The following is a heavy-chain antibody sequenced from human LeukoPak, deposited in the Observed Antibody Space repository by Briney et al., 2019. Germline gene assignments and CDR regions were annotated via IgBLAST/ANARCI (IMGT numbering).Heavy chain of an antibody. J-gene: IGHJ4*02. CDR2: INPNSGGT. Sequence: ASVKVSCKASGYTFTGYYMHWVRQAPGQGLEWMGRINPNSGGTNYAQKFQGRVTMTRDTSISTAYMELSRLRSDDTAVYYCASEFSSGYYPIFDCWGQGTLVTVSS. CDR1: GYTFTGYY. CDR3: ASEFSSGYYPIFDC. V-gene: IGHV1-2*06. D-gene: IGHD3-22*01.